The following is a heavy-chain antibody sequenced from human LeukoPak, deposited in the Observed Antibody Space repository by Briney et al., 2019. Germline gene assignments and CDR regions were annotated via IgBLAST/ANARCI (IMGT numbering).Heavy chain of an antibody. J-gene: IGHJ4*02. V-gene: IGHV1-2*02. D-gene: IGHD3-3*01. CDR1: GYTFTGCY. CDR3: ARDSNYYDFWSGYRSDFDY. CDR2: INPYSGGT. Sequence: GASVKVSCKASGYTFTGCYLHWVRQAPGRGLEWMGWINPYSGGTYSAQKFQGRVTMTRDTSISTAYLELSRLTSDDTAIYYCARDSNYYDFWSGYRSDFDYWGQGTLVTVSS.